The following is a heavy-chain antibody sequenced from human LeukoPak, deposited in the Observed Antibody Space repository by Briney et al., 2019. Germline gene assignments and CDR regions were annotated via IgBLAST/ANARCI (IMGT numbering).Heavy chain of an antibody. V-gene: IGHV3-23*01. D-gene: IGHD2-2*03. Sequence: GGTLTLSCSASGFTFTTYGMNWVRQAPGKGLEWVSGIGGSGIRTYYADSVKGRFTIPRDNSKNTLYLQMNSLKDEDTAVYYCAKDSHWILFDDWGQGTLVTVSS. CDR1: GFTFTTYG. CDR2: IGGSGIRT. J-gene: IGHJ4*02. CDR3: AKDSHWILFDD.